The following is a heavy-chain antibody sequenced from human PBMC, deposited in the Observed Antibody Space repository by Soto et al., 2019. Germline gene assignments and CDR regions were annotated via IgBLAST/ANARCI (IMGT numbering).Heavy chain of an antibody. V-gene: IGHV3-13*01. CDR1: GFTFSAYD. CDR3: ARDRDFDL. J-gene: IGHJ2*01. Sequence: EVQLVESGGGLVQPGGSLRLSCTASGFTFSAYDMHWVRQVTGEGLEWVSAVGTAGDTYYPGSVKGRFTISRENAKNSLYLQMNSLRAEDTAVYYCARDRDFDLWGRGTLVTVSS. CDR2: VGTAGDT.